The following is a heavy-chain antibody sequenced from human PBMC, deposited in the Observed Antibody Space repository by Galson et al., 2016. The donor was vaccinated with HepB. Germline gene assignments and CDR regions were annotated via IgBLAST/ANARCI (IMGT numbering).Heavy chain of an antibody. CDR3: ARDHPASFGGPDGFHFYGMDV. CDR1: GFSLSDYG. CDR2: ISESDDIT. J-gene: IGHJ6*02. D-gene: IGHD2-15*01. V-gene: IGHV3-11*01. Sequence: SLRLSCAASGFSLSDYGMSWIRQAPGKGLEWVSYISESDDITKYADSVKGRFTISRDTAKNSLYLHMDSLRVGDTAVYYCARDHPASFGGPDGFHFYGMDVWGQGTTVTVSS.